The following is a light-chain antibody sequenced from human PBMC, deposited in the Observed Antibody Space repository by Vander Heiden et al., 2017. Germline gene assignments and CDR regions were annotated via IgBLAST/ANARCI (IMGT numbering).Light chain of an antibody. CDR3: QQYYTIPLT. V-gene: IGKV4-1*01. J-gene: IGKJ4*01. Sequence: VVTQSPGSLAGSLGGEATLNCQSQQSGLYSSNNKNSLAWYQQKPGHPPKLLIHWASTRESVVPDRFSGSGSGTDFTLTISSLQAEEVAVYYCQQYYTIPLTFGGGTKVEIK. CDR2: WAS. CDR1: QSGLYSSNNKNS.